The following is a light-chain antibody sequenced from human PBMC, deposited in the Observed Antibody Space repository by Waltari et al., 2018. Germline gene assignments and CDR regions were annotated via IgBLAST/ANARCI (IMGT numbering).Light chain of an antibody. CDR2: SNT. CDR1: NSNIGSNV. V-gene: IGLV1-44*01. Sequence: QSALTQPPPVSGTPGQTVTIFCSGGNSNIGSNVVNWYQQVPGTALKLLIYSNTYRPSGVPDRFSGSKSGNSASLAISRLQSDDEGDYYCATWDDRLTGVVFGGGTQVTVL. CDR3: ATWDDRLTGVV. J-gene: IGLJ2*01.